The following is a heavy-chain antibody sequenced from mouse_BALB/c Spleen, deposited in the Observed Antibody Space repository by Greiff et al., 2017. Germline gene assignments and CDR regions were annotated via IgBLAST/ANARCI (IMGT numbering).Heavy chain of an antibody. D-gene: IGHD3-1*01. Sequence: QVQLKQSGAELAKPGASVKMSCKASGYTFTSYWMHWVKQRPGQGLEWIGYINPSTGYTEYNQKFKDKATLTADKSSSTAYMQLSSLTSEDSAVYYCARSGPWYFDVWGAGTTVTVSS. CDR3: ARSGPWYFDV. J-gene: IGHJ1*01. CDR1: GYTFTSYW. CDR2: INPSTGYT. V-gene: IGHV1-7*01.